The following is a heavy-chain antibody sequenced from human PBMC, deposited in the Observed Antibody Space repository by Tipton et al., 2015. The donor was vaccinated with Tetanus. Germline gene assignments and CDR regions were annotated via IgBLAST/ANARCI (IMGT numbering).Heavy chain of an antibody. D-gene: IGHD4-17*01. CDR3: ARNLYGDHRKVDY. CDR2: ITGSGGSS. V-gene: IGHV3-23*01. J-gene: IGHJ4*02. Sequence: SLRLSCTASGFTFGTYAMGWVRQAPGKGLEWVASITGSGGSSYYADSVKGRFTISRDNSKNTLYLQMNSLRAEDTAVYYCARNLYGDHRKVDYWGQGTLVTVSS. CDR1: GFTFGTYA.